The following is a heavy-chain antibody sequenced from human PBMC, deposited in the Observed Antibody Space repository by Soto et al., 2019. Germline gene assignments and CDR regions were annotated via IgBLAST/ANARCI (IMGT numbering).Heavy chain of an antibody. D-gene: IGHD3-9*01. CDR3: ARDRRYFDSNWFDP. Sequence: PSESLSLTCAVSGGSISSGGYSWSWIRQPPGKGLEWIGYIYHSGSTYYNPSLKSRVTISVDRSKNQFSLKLSSVTAADTAVYYCARDRRYFDSNWFDPWGQGTLVTVS. V-gene: IGHV4-30-2*01. CDR2: IYHSGST. J-gene: IGHJ5*02. CDR1: GGSISSGGYS.